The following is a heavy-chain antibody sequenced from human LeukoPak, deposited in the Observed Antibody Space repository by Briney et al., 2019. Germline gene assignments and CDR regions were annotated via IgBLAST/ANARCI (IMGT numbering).Heavy chain of an antibody. Sequence: PGGSLRLSCEVSGITFSTYTMFWVRQAPGRGLEWVSIIGRSGGGIHYADSVQGRFTISRDDSQNTLYLQMNSLRPEDTAVYYCAIDPNWGMYCWGQGVLVTVSS. J-gene: IGHJ4*02. V-gene: IGHV3-23*01. CDR2: IGRSGGGI. D-gene: IGHD7-27*01. CDR3: AIDPNWGMYC. CDR1: GITFSTYT.